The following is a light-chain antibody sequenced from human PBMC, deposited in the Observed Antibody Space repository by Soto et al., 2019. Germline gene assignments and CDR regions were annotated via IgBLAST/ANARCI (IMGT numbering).Light chain of an antibody. CDR1: QSVSSRY. J-gene: IGKJ1*01. CDR2: EAS. CDR3: QQYGSSGT. Sequence: EIVLTQSAGTLSSSPGERATLSCRASQSVSSRYLAWYQQKPGQAPSVLIYEASSRATGIPDRFSGSGSGTDFTLTIRRLEPEDFAVYYCQQYGSSGTFGQGTKVDIK. V-gene: IGKV3-20*01.